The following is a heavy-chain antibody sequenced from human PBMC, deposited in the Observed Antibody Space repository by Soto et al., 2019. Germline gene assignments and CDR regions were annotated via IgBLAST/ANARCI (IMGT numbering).Heavy chain of an antibody. CDR3: ARIAGSGSQPLYYYYYYYMDV. Sequence: SETLSLTCTVSGGSISSYYWSWIRQPPGKGLECIGYIYYSGSTNYNPSLKSRVTISVDTSKNQFSLKLSSVTAADTAVYYCARIAGSGSQPLYYYYYYYMDVWGKGTTVTVSS. CDR2: IYYSGST. D-gene: IGHD3-10*01. J-gene: IGHJ6*03. V-gene: IGHV4-59*08. CDR1: GGSISSYY.